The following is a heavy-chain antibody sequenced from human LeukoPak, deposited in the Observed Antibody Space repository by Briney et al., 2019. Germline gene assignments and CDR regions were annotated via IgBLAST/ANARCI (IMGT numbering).Heavy chain of an antibody. Sequence: GGSLRLSCAASGFIFRRYDMSWVRQAPGKGLEWVSAISGTGDNTYYADSVKGRFTISRDNSRNTLYLRMDSLRAEDTAVYYCAKDGGSVITAFDYWGQGSLVTVSS. CDR2: ISGTGDNT. V-gene: IGHV3-23*01. CDR3: AKDGGSVITAFDY. D-gene: IGHD3-16*01. J-gene: IGHJ4*02. CDR1: GFIFRRYD.